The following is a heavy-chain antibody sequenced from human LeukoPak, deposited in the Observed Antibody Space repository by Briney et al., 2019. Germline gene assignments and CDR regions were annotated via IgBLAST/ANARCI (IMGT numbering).Heavy chain of an antibody. Sequence: SVKVSCKASGGTFSSYTISWVRQAPGQGLEWMGRIIPILGIANYAQKFQGRVTITADKSTSTAYMELSSLRSEDTAVYYCVRDKIAAAGNFDYWGQGTLVTVSS. CDR1: GGTFSSYT. CDR2: IIPILGIA. J-gene: IGHJ4*02. CDR3: VRDKIAAAGNFDY. V-gene: IGHV1-69*04. D-gene: IGHD6-13*01.